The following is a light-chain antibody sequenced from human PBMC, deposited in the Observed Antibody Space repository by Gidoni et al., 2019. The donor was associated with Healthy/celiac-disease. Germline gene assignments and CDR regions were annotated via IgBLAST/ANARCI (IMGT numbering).Light chain of an antibody. CDR3: QQYNNWPIT. J-gene: IGKJ5*01. V-gene: IGKV3-15*01. CDR1: QSVSSN. Sequence: EIVMTQSPATLAVSPAQRATLSCRASQSVSSNLAWYQQKPGPVPRLLLYGAYTRATGIPAWFSGRGSGTEFTLTISSLQSEDFAVYYCQQYNNWPITFGQXTRLEIK. CDR2: GAY.